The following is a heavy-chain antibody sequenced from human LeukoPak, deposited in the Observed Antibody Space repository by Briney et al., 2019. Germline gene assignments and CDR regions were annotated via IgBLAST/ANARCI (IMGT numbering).Heavy chain of an antibody. CDR2: IYYSGST. J-gene: IGHJ6*03. D-gene: IGHD3-22*01. Sequence: SETLSLTCTVSGGSISSSSYYWGWIRQPPGKGLECIGSIYYSGSTYYNPSLKSRVTISIDTSKNQFSLKLSSVTAADTAVYYCASKYYYDSSGYGTYYYYYYMDVWGKGTTVTISS. V-gene: IGHV4-39*01. CDR1: GGSISSSSYY. CDR3: ASKYYYDSSGYGTYYYYYYMDV.